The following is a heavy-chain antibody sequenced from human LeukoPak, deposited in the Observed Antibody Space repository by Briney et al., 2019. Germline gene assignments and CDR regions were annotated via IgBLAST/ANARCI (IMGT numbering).Heavy chain of an antibody. CDR3: ARVVTLNWFDP. Sequence: GRSLRLSCAASGFTFSSYAMHWVRQAPGKGLEWVAVISYDGSNKYYADSVKGRFTISRDNSKNTLYLQMNSLRAVDTAVYYCARVVTLNWFDPWGQGTLVTVSS. V-gene: IGHV3-30*04. D-gene: IGHD4-23*01. CDR1: GFTFSSYA. J-gene: IGHJ5*02. CDR2: ISYDGSNK.